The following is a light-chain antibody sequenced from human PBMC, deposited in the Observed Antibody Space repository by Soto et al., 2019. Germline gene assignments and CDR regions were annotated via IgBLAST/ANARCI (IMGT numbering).Light chain of an antibody. Sequence: DIQMTQSPSILSASVGDRVTITCRASHIIDSWLAWYQQKPGKAPKLLIYKASISESGVPSRFSGSGSGTEFTLTIGSLQPDDFATYHCQQYNTYPLTFGGGTKVEIK. J-gene: IGKJ4*01. CDR1: HIIDSW. V-gene: IGKV1-5*03. CDR3: QQYNTYPLT. CDR2: KAS.